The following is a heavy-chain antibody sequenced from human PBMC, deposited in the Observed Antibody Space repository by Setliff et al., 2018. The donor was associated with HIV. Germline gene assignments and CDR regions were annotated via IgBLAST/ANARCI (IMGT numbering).Heavy chain of an antibody. CDR3: AGPRGDEAFDI. J-gene: IGHJ3*02. Sequence: SVKVSCKASGGTFSSYGITWVRQAPGQGLEWMGGSTPILDTTNYAQKFQGRVTITTDESTNTVYMELSSLRFDDTAVYYCAGPRGDEAFDIWGQGTTVTVSS. CDR1: GGTFSSYG. V-gene: IGHV1-69*05. D-gene: IGHD3-10*01. CDR2: STPILDTT.